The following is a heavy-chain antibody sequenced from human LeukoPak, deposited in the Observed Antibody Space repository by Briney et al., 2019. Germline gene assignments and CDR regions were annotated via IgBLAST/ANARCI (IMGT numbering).Heavy chain of an antibody. D-gene: IGHD6-6*01. CDR2: VYYSGST. V-gene: IGHV4-59*08. CDR1: GGSIRSYF. Sequence: SETLSLTCTVSGGSIRSYFWSWIRRPPGKGLEWIGYVYYSGSTNYNPSLKSRVTISVDTSKKQFSLRLSSVTAPDTAVYYCARRPDGTSHFDYWGQGTLVTVSS. J-gene: IGHJ4*02. CDR3: ARRPDGTSHFDY.